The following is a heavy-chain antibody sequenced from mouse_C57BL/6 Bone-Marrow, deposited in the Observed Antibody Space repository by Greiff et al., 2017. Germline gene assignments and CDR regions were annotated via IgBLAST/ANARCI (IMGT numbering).Heavy chain of an antibody. V-gene: IGHV5-17*01. CDR3: ARSYYGPYFDY. Sequence: EVQLQESGGGLVKPGGSLKLSCAASGFTFSDYGMHWVRQAPEKGLEWVAYISSGSSTIYYTDTVKGRFTISRDNAKNTLFLQMTSLRSEDTAMYYCARSYYGPYFDYWGQGTTLTVSS. J-gene: IGHJ2*01. CDR2: ISSGSSTI. CDR1: GFTFSDYG. D-gene: IGHD1-1*01.